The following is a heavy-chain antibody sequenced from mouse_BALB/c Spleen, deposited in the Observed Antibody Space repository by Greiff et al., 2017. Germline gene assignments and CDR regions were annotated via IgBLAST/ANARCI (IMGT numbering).Heavy chain of an antibody. CDR2: IDPANGNT. CDR3: ARVSPWDYFDY. CDR1: GFNIKDTY. D-gene: IGHD4-1*01. Sequence: VQLKESGAELVKPGASVKLSCTASGFNIKDTYMHWVKQRPEQGLEWIGRIDPANGNTKYDPKFQGKATITADTSSNTAYLQLSSLTSEDTAVYYCARVSPWDYFDYWGQGTTLTVSS. J-gene: IGHJ2*01. V-gene: IGHV14-3*02.